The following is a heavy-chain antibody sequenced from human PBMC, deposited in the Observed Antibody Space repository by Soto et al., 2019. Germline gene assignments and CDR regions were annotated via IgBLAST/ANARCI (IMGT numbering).Heavy chain of an antibody. Sequence: GGSLRLSCAPSGFTFSSYTINWVRQAPGKGLEWVSSISSSSSYIYYADSVKGRFTISRDNAKNSLYLQMNSLRAEDTAVYYCARDPETPGFQEYSSGWYDYWGQGTLVTVSS. D-gene: IGHD6-19*01. V-gene: IGHV3-21*01. CDR2: ISSSSSYI. J-gene: IGHJ4*02. CDR1: GFTFSSYT. CDR3: ARDPETPGFQEYSSGWYDY.